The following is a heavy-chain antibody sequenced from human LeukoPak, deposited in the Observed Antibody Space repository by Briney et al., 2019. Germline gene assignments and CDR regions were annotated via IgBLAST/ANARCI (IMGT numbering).Heavy chain of an antibody. CDR2: ISYDGSYK. CDR3: ARVSGAEAATGGYFDR. J-gene: IGHJ4*02. D-gene: IGHD6-13*01. Sequence: GGSLRLSCVASGFTFNTYAMSWVRQAPGKGLEWVAVISYDGSYKYYADSVQGRFTISRDNSKNTLYLQMNSLSTEDTAVYYCARVSGAEAATGGYFDRWGQGTLVAVSS. CDR1: GFTFNTYA. V-gene: IGHV3-30*04.